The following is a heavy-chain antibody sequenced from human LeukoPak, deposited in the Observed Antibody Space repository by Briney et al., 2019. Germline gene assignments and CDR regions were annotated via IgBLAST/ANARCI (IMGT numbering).Heavy chain of an antibody. V-gene: IGHV1-69*06. CDR1: GGTFSSYA. CDR3: ARGSSGTGTTYSHSYYMGV. CDR2: IIPIFGTA. J-gene: IGHJ6*03. Sequence: ASVKVSCKASGGTFSSYAISWVRQAPGQGLEWMGGIIPIFGTANYAQKFQGRVTITADKSTSTVYMDLSSLRSEDTAVYYCARGSSGTGTTYSHSYYMGVWGKGTTVTVSS. D-gene: IGHD1-1*01.